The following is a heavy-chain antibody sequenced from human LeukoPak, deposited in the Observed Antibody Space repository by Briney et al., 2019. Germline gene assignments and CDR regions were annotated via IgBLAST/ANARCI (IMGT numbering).Heavy chain of an antibody. CDR1: GYTFTSYA. CDR2: INAGNGNT. J-gene: IGHJ3*02. CDR3: ASPSYDYVWGSYRQASNAFDI. V-gene: IGHV1-3*01. D-gene: IGHD3-16*02. Sequence: ASVKVSCKASGYTFTSYAMHWVRQAPGQRLEWMGWINAGNGNTKYTQKFQGRVTITRDTSASTAYMELSSLRSEDTAVYYCASPSYDYVWGSYRQASNAFDIWGQGTMVTVSS.